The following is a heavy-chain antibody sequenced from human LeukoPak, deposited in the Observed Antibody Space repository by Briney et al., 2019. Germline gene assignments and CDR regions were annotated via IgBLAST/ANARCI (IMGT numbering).Heavy chain of an antibody. D-gene: IGHD2-2*01. CDR2: IYPGDSDT. CDR1: GYSFTSYW. J-gene: IGHJ6*02. Sequence: GESLKISCKGSGYSFTSYWIGWVRQMPGKGLEWMGIIYPGDSDTRYSPSFQGQVTISADKSISTAYLQWSSLKASDTAMYYCARLGCSSTSCCYYGMDVWGQGTTVTVSS. V-gene: IGHV5-51*01. CDR3: ARLGCSSTSCCYYGMDV.